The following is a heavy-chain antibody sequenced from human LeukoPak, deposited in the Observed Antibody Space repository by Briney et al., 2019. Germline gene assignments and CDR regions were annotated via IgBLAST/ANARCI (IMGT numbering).Heavy chain of an antibody. CDR1: EDSISFYS. Sequence: SETLSLTCTVSEDSISFYSWSWIRQPPGKGLEWIGYIYKSGSTNYTPSPRSRVTITIDTSKNQCSLELTSVTAADTAVYYCARHHLPSDYDESGYYALWGQGTLVTVSS. CDR2: IYKSGST. D-gene: IGHD3-22*01. J-gene: IGHJ4*02. CDR3: ARHHLPSDYDESGYYAL. V-gene: IGHV4-59*08.